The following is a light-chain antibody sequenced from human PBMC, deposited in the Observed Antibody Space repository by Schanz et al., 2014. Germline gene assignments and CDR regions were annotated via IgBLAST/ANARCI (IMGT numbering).Light chain of an antibody. V-gene: IGLV2-8*01. CDR2: DVS. Sequence: QSALTQPASVSGSPGQSITLSCTGTSSDVGGYNYVSWYQHHPGKAPKLMIYDVSDRPSGVPDRFSGSKSGNTASLTVSGLQAEDEADYYCCSYAGSYNFWVFGGGTKLTVL. CDR3: CSYAGSYNFWV. J-gene: IGLJ3*02. CDR1: SSDVGGYNY.